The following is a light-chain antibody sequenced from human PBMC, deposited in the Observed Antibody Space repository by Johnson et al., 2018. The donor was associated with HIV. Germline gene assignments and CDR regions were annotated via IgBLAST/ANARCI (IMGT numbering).Light chain of an antibody. J-gene: IGLJ1*01. CDR2: RNN. V-gene: IGLV1-44*01. CDR3: AAWDDSLNGFYV. Sequence: QSVLTQPPSVSGTPGQRVTISCSGTSSNIGSNTVNWYQQFPGTAPKLLIYRNNQRPSGVPDRFSGSKSGTSASLAISGLQAEDEAEYYCAAWDDSLNGFYVFGSGTKVTVL. CDR1: SSNIGSNT.